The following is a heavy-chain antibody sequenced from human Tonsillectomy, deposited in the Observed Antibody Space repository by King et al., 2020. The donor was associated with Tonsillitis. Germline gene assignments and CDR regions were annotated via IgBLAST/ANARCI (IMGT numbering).Heavy chain of an antibody. V-gene: IGHV3-66*01. D-gene: IGHD3-22*01. CDR1: GFTVSNTY. Sequence: VQLVESGGGLVQPGGSLRLSCAASGFTVSNTYMSWVRQAPGKGLEWVSVIYSGGSTYYGDSVKGRFTINRDKSKNTMYFQMNSLRTEETAVYYCRGNSGYYSAFDLWGQGTMVTVSS. CDR2: IYSGGST. J-gene: IGHJ3*01. CDR3: RGNSGYYSAFDL.